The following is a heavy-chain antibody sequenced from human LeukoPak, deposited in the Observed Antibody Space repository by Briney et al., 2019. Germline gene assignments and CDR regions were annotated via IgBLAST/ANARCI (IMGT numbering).Heavy chain of an antibody. D-gene: IGHD3-22*01. Sequence: ASVKVSCKVSGYPFTAYYIHWVRQAPGQGLEWMGWIDPNSGDTNYVRRYQGRVTMTRDTSTRTVYMELSGLRSDDTAVYYCARDMIVVVDDAFDFWGQGTMVTVSA. CDR2: IDPNSGDT. J-gene: IGHJ3*01. CDR3: ARDMIVVVDDAFDF. V-gene: IGHV1-2*02. CDR1: GYPFTAYY.